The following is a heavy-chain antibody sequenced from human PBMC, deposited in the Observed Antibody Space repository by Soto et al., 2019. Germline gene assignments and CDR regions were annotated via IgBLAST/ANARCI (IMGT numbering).Heavy chain of an antibody. V-gene: IGHV1-69*02. CDR3: ARYGPGYYDFWSGYWLDP. CDR1: GGTFSSYT. J-gene: IGHJ5*02. CDR2: IIPILGIA. Sequence: ASVKVSCKASGGTFSSYTISWVRQAPGQGLEWMGRIIPILGIANYAQKFQGRVTITADKSTSTAYMELSSLRSEDTAVYYCARYGPGYYDFWSGYWLDPWGQGTLVTVSS. D-gene: IGHD3-3*01.